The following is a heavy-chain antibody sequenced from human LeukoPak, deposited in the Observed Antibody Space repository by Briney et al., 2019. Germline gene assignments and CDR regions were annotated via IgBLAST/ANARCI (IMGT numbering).Heavy chain of an antibody. J-gene: IGHJ6*03. D-gene: IGHD3-22*01. V-gene: IGHV4-34*01. Sequence: PSETLSLTCAVYGRSFSGYYWSWIRQPPGKGLEWIGEINHSGSTNYNPSLKSRVTISVDTSKNQFSLKLSSVTAADTAVYYCARYYYDRGSHYYMDVWGKGTTVTISS. CDR2: INHSGST. CDR3: ARYYYDRGSHYYMDV. CDR1: GRSFSGYY.